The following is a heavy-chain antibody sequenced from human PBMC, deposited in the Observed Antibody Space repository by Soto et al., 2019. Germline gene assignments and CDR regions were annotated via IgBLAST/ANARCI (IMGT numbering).Heavy chain of an antibody. V-gene: IGHV3-30*18. Sequence: GGSLRLSCAASGFTFSSYGMHWVRQAPGKGLEWVAVISYDGSNKYYADSVKGRFTISRDNSKNTLYLQMNSLRAEDTAVYYCAXEYSSSSLGYYYYGMDVWGQGTTVTVSS. J-gene: IGHJ6*01. CDR2: ISYDGSNK. CDR3: AXEYSSSSLGYYYYGMDV. D-gene: IGHD6-6*01. CDR1: GFTFSSYG.